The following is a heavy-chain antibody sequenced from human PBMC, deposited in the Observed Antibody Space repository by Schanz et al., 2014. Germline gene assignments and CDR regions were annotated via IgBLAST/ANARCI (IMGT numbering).Heavy chain of an antibody. J-gene: IGHJ4*02. CDR1: GFTFSDAW. D-gene: IGHD5-12*01. CDR3: ARKVVATIGGYYDN. V-gene: IGHV3-64*04. Sequence: VQLVESGGGLVKPGGFLRLSCAASGFTFSDAWMSWVRQAPGKGLEYVSAISHDGYSTYYADSVKGRFTISRDNSKNTLFLQMNSLRAEDTAVYYCARKVVATIGGYYDNWGQGTLVIVSS. CDR2: ISHDGYST.